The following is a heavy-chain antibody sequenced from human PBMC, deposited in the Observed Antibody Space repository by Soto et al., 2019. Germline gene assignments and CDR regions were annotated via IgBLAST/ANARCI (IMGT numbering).Heavy chain of an antibody. V-gene: IGHV4-39*01. CDR3: ARHGSL. Sequence: SETLSLTCTVSGVSITTSSYYWGWIRQTPGKGLEWIGSIYYSGETYYNPSLGSRVTISIDRSKNLFSLNLTSVTAADTAIYYRARHGSLWGQGALVTVSS. J-gene: IGHJ4*02. CDR1: GVSITTSSYY. CDR2: IYYSGET.